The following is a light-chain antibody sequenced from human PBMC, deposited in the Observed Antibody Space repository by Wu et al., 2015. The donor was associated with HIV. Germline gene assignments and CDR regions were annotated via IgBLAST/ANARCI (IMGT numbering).Light chain of an antibody. Sequence: EVVLTQSPGTLSLSPGERATLSCRASQSVNGSYLAWYQQKPGQAPRLLIHGASSRATGIPDRFSGSGSGTDFTLTISRLEPEDFAVYFCQQYTISPPMYTFGQGTKLEI. CDR2: GAS. CDR3: QQYTISPPMYT. V-gene: IGKV3-20*01. J-gene: IGKJ2*01. CDR1: QSVNGSY.